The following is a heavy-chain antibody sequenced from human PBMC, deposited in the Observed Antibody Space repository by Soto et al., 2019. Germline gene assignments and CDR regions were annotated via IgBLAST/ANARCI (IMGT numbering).Heavy chain of an antibody. CDR3: ARDLRDYYGSGMPHYYYYYGMAV. CDR2: IIPIFGTA. V-gene: IGHV1-69*01. CDR1: GGTFSSYA. Sequence: QVQLVQSGAEVKKPGSSVKVSCKASGGTFSSYAISWVRQAPGQGLEWMGGIIPIFGTANYAQKFQGRVTITADESTSTAYMELSSLRSEDTAVYYCARDLRDYYGSGMPHYYYYYGMAVWGQGTTVTVSS. J-gene: IGHJ6*02. D-gene: IGHD3-10*01.